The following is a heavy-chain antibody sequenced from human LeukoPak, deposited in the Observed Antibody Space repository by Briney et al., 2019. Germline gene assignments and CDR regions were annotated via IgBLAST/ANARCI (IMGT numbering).Heavy chain of an antibody. Sequence: SETLSLTCAVYGGSFSPYYWSWIRQPPGKGLEWIGYIYYSGSTNYNPSLKSRVTISVDTSKNQFSLKLSSVTAADTAVYYCARHDPYCGGDCYFQYYFDYWGQGTLVTVSS. V-gene: IGHV4-59*08. CDR1: GGSFSPYY. J-gene: IGHJ4*02. CDR2: IYYSGST. D-gene: IGHD2-21*02. CDR3: ARHDPYCGGDCYFQYYFDY.